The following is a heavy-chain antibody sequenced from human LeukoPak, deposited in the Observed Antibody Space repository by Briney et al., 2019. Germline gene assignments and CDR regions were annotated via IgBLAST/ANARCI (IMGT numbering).Heavy chain of an antibody. V-gene: IGHV3-23*01. Sequence: SCKASGGTFSSYAMSWVRQAPGKGLEWVSAISGSGGSTYYADSVKGRFTISRDNSKNTLYLQMNSLRAEDTAVYYCAKPASVSYGYYYGMDVWGQGTTVTVSS. D-gene: IGHD5-18*01. CDR3: AKPASVSYGYYYGMDV. J-gene: IGHJ6*02. CDR2: ISGSGGST. CDR1: GGTFSSYA.